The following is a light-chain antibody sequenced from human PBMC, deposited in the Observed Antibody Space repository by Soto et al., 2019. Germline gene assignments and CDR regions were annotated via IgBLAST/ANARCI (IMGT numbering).Light chain of an antibody. V-gene: IGLV2-23*01. Sequence: QSVLTQPASVSGSPGQSITISCTGTSSDVGDYDLVSWFQQHPGKAPKLLIFESSKRPSGVSIRFSGSRSGNTASLTVSGLQAEDEADYYCSSYAGSNNYVFGTGTKVTVL. J-gene: IGLJ1*01. CDR2: ESS. CDR3: SSYAGSNNYV. CDR1: SSDVGDYDL.